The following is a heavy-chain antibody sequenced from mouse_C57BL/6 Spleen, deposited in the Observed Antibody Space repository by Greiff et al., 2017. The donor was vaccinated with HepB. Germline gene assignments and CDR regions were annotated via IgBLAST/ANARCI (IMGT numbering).Heavy chain of an antibody. J-gene: IGHJ1*03. Sequence: VQLQQPGAELVMPGASVKLSCKASGYTFTSYWMHWVKQRPGQGLEWIGEIDPSASYTNYNQKFKGKSTLTVDKSSSTAYMQLSSLTSEDSAVYYCARTPDWYFDVWGTGTTVTVSS. CDR3: ARTPDWYFDV. CDR2: IDPSASYT. V-gene: IGHV1-69*01. CDR1: GYTFTSYW.